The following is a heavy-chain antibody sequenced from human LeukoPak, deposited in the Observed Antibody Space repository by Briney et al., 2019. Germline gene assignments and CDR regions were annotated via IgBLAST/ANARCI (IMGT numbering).Heavy chain of an antibody. CDR2: ISGSGGST. J-gene: IGHJ3*02. CDR3: AKDSEATITPLSAFDI. D-gene: IGHD4-23*01. Sequence: GGSLRLSCVASGFSFRNYAISWVRQAPGKGLEWVSSISGSGGSTYSADSVKGRFTISRENSNNTLYLQMNSLRADDTAMYYCAKDSEATITPLSAFDIWGQGTMVTVSS. CDR1: GFSFRNYA. V-gene: IGHV3-23*01.